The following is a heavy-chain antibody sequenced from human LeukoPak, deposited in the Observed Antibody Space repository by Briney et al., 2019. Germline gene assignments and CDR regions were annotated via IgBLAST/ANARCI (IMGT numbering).Heavy chain of an antibody. V-gene: IGHV3-30-3*01. Sequence: GGSLRLSCAASGFTFSSYAMHWVRQAPGKGREWVAVISYDGSNKYYADSVKGRFTISRDNSKNTLYLQMNSLRAEDTAVYYCAGFLAYFDYWGQGTLVTVSS. D-gene: IGHD3-10*01. CDR2: ISYDGSNK. CDR3: AGFLAYFDY. CDR1: GFTFSSYA. J-gene: IGHJ4*02.